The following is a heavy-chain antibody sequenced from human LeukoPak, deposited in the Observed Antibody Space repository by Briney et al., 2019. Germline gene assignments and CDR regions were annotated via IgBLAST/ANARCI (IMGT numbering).Heavy chain of an antibody. CDR2: ISSSAHKI. V-gene: IGHV3-23*01. D-gene: IGHD5-18*01. J-gene: IGHJ4*02. CDR1: GFTFSNYA. CDR3: AGRITGYSSGYVF. Sequence: GGSLRLSCVGSGFTFSNYAMSWVRQAPGKGLDWVSVISSSAHKIRYADSVRGRFTISRDNSENTVYLQMNNLRGEDTAIYYCAGRITGYSSGYVFWGQGTLVTVSS.